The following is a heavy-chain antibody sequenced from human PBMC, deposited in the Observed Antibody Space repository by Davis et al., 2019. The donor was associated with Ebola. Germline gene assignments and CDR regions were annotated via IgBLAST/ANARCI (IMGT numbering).Heavy chain of an antibody. CDR2: ISAYNGNT. CDR1: GYTFTSYG. CDR3: ARDLSDIFFYGMDV. Sequence: ASVPVSCKASGYTFTSYGISWVRQAPGQGLEWMGRISAYNGNTNYAQKLQGRVTMTTDPSTSTAYMELRSLRSDDTAVYYCARDLSDIFFYGMDVWGQGTTVTVSS. V-gene: IGHV1-18*01. D-gene: IGHD3-9*01. J-gene: IGHJ6*02.